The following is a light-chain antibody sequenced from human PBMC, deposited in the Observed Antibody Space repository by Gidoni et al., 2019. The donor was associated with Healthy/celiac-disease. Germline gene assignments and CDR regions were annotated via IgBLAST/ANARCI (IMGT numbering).Light chain of an antibody. CDR2: EVS. Sequence: QSALTQPASVSGSPGQSITIPCTGTSSDVGGYNYVSWYQQHPGKAPKLMIYEVSNRPSWVSNRFSGSKSGNTASLTISGLQAEDEADYYCSSYTSSSPYVFGTGTKVTVL. CDR3: SSYTSSSPYV. V-gene: IGLV2-14*01. J-gene: IGLJ1*01. CDR1: SSDVGGYNY.